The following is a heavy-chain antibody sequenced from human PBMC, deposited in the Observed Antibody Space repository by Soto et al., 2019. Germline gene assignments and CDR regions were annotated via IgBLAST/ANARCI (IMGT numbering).Heavy chain of an antibody. CDR2: IYPGDSDT. CDR1: GYSFTSYW. CDR3: ARPGSGYSYGSAFGMDV. Sequence: PGESLKISCKGSGYSFTSYWIGWVRQMPGKGLEWMGIIYPGDSDTRYSPSFQGQVTISADKSISTAYLQWSSLKASDTAMYYCARPGSGYSYGSAFGMDVWGQGTTVTVSS. V-gene: IGHV5-51*01. J-gene: IGHJ6*02. D-gene: IGHD5-18*01.